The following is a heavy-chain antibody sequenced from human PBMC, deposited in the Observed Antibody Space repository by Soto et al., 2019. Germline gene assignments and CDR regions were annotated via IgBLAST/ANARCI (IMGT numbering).Heavy chain of an antibody. V-gene: IGHV1-3*01. Sequence: ASVKVSCKASGYTFTSYAMHWVRQAPGQRLEWMGWINAGSGNTKYSQKFQGRVTITRDTSASTAYMELSSLRSEDTAVYYCAREMATTWYYYYGMDVWGQGTAVIVAS. CDR3: AREMATTWYYYYGMDV. J-gene: IGHJ6*02. D-gene: IGHD5-12*01. CDR2: INAGSGNT. CDR1: GYTFTSYA.